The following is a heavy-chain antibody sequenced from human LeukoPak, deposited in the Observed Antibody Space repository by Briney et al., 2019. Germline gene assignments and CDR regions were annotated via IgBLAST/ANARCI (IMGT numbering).Heavy chain of an antibody. D-gene: IGHD6-13*01. Sequence: PGGSLRLSCAASGFTFSSYAMSCVRQAPGKGLEWVSAISGSGGSTYYADSVKGRFTISRDNSKNTLYLQMNSLRAEDTAVYYCAKVRIAAAGTAGPGDYWGQGTLVTVSS. CDR2: ISGSGGST. J-gene: IGHJ4*02. CDR3: AKVRIAAAGTAGPGDY. V-gene: IGHV3-23*01. CDR1: GFTFSSYA.